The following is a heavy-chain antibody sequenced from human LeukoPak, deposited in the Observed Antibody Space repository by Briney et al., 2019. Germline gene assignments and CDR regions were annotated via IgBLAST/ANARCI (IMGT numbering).Heavy chain of an antibody. CDR3: AGWLRKRGGYCSSTSCYPDY. Sequence: SETLSLTCAVYGGSFSGYYWSWIRQPPGKGLEWIGEINHSGSTNYNPSLKSRVTISVDTSKNQFSLKLSSVTAADTAVYYCAGWLRKRGGYCSSTSCYPDYWGQGTLVTVSS. J-gene: IGHJ4*02. D-gene: IGHD2-2*01. V-gene: IGHV4-34*01. CDR2: INHSGST. CDR1: GGSFSGYY.